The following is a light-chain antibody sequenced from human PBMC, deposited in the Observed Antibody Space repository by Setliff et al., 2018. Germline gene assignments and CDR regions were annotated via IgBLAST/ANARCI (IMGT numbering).Light chain of an antibody. CDR1: SSDVGTYNF. J-gene: IGLJ1*01. CDR2: DVS. Sequence: QSALTQPPSASGSPGQSVTISCTGTSSDVGTYNFVSWYQQYPGKAPKLIIYDVSSRPSGVSNRFSGSKAGNTASLTISGLQAEDEADYYCSAYTSSSTYVFGIGTKVTVL. V-gene: IGLV2-14*01. CDR3: SAYTSSSTYV.